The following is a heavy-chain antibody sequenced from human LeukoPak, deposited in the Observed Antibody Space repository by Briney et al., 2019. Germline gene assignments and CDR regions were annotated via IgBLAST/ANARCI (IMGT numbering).Heavy chain of an antibody. Sequence: ASVTVSCKASGYTFTSYGISWVRQAPGQGLEWMGWISAYNGNTNYAQKLQGRVTMTTDTSTSTAYVELRSLRSDDTAVYYCAREWNYYDSSGPDAFDIWGQGTMVTVSS. D-gene: IGHD3-22*01. CDR3: AREWNYYDSSGPDAFDI. CDR1: GYTFTSYG. CDR2: ISAYNGNT. J-gene: IGHJ3*02. V-gene: IGHV1-18*01.